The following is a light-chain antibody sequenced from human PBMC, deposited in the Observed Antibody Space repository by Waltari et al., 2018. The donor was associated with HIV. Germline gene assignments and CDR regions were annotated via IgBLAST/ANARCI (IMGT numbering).Light chain of an antibody. V-gene: IGKV3-20*01. Sequence: EIVLTQSPGTLSLSPGERATLSCRASQSVSSSYLAWYQQKPGQAPRLLIYGASSRATGIPDRFSGSGSGTDFTLTIRRLEPEDCAVYYCQQYGSSLVSFGQGTKLEIK. CDR2: GAS. CDR3: QQYGSSLVS. CDR1: QSVSSSY. J-gene: IGKJ2*03.